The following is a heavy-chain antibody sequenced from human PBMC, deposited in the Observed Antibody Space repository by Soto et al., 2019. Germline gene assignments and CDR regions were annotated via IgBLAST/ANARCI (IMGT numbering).Heavy chain of an antibody. D-gene: IGHD1-1*01. V-gene: IGHV3-48*01. CDR2: ISSSSSTI. Sequence: GGSLRLSCAASGFTFSSYSMNWVRQAPGKGLEWVSYISSSSSTIYYADSVKGQFTISRDNAKNSLYLQMNSLRAEDTAVYYCARVYWNYFDYWDQGTLVTVSS. CDR3: ARVYWNYFDY. J-gene: IGHJ4*02. CDR1: GFTFSSYS.